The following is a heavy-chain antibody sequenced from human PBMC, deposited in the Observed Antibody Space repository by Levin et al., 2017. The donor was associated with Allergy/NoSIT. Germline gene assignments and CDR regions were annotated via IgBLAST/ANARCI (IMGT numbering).Heavy chain of an antibody. CDR1: GILFSSYD. Sequence: AGGSLRLSCAASGILFSSYDMNWVRQAPGKGLEWVSSISAGGNYIYYADPVKGRFTISRDNAKNSLFLQMNSLRAEDTAVYYCASWAMYHYDRSAFDYFYYAMDVWGQGTTVTVSS. CDR3: ASWAMYHYDRSAFDYFYYAMDV. CDR2: ISAGGNYI. J-gene: IGHJ6*02. D-gene: IGHD3-22*01. V-gene: IGHV3-21*01.